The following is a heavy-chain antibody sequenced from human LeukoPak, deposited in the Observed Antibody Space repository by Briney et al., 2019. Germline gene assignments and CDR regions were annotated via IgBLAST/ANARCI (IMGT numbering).Heavy chain of an antibody. CDR1: GGSISSYY. CDR3: ARSKQLVEPYYFDY. V-gene: IGHV4-59*12. CDR2: IYYSGST. D-gene: IGHD6-13*01. J-gene: IGHJ4*02. Sequence: PSETLSLTCTVSGGSISSYYWSWIRQPPGKGLEWIGSIYYSGSTYYNPSLKSRVTISVDTSKNQFSLKLSSVTAADTAVYYCARSKQLVEPYYFDYWGQGTLVTVSS.